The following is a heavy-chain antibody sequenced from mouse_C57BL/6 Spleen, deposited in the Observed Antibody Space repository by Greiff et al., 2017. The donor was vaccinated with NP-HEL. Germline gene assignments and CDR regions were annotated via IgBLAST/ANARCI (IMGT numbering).Heavy chain of an antibody. CDR3: ARDYGGGFAY. Sequence: EVQLVESGGGLVKPGGSLKLSCAASGFTFSSYAMSWVRQTPEKRLEWVATISDGGSYTYYPDNVKGRFTISRDNAKNNLYLQMSHLKSEDTAMYYCARDYGGGFAYWGQGTLVTVSA. J-gene: IGHJ3*01. V-gene: IGHV5-4*01. CDR2: ISDGGSYT. CDR1: GFTFSSYA. D-gene: IGHD1-1*01.